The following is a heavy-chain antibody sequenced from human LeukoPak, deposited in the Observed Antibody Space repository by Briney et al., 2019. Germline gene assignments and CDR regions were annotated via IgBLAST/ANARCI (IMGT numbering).Heavy chain of an antibody. Sequence: ASVKVSCKASGYTFTGYYMHWVRQAPGQGLEWMGWINPNSGGTNYAQKFQGRVTMTRDTSISTAYMELSRLRSDDTAVYYCARSPRSSSSSWYGGRVTATLYFDYWGQGALVTVSS. D-gene: IGHD6-13*01. V-gene: IGHV1-2*02. CDR1: GYTFTGYY. CDR2: INPNSGGT. CDR3: ARSPRSSSSSWYGGRVTATLYFDY. J-gene: IGHJ4*02.